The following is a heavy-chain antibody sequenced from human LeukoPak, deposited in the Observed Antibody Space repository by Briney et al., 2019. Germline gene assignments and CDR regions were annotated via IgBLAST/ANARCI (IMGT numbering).Heavy chain of an antibody. CDR1: GGSISSGGYY. J-gene: IGHJ4*02. CDR2: IYYSGST. Sequence: SQTLSLTCTVSGGSISSGGYYWSWIRQHPGKGLEWIGYIYYSGSTYYNPSLKSRVTISVDTSKNQFSLKLSSVTAADTAVYYCARVAPRWLGAYYFDYWGQGTLVTVSS. V-gene: IGHV4-31*03. D-gene: IGHD5-12*01. CDR3: ARVAPRWLGAYYFDY.